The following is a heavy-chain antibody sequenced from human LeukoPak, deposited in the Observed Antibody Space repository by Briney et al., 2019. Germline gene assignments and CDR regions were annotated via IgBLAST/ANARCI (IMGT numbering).Heavy chain of an antibody. V-gene: IGHV3-74*03. CDR1: GFTFSIHW. J-gene: IGHJ4*02. CDR2: INSDGSST. CDR3: VKGYNYGYSWDY. Sequence: GGSLRLSCAASGFTFSIHWMHWVRQAPGKGPVWVAHINSDGSSTTYADSVKGRFIISRDNAGNTLYLQMNSLRAEDTAVYYCVKGYNYGYSWDYWGQGTLVTVSS. D-gene: IGHD5-18*01.